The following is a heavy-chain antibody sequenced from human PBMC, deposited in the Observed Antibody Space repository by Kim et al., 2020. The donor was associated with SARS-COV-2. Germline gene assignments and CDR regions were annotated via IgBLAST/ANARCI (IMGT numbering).Heavy chain of an antibody. CDR2: ISSSSTI. CDR1: GFTFSSYS. V-gene: IGHV3-48*02. J-gene: IGHJ6*02. CDR3: ARPYGLYYYYGMDV. Sequence: GGSLRLSCAASGFTFSSYSMNWVRQAPGKGLEWVSYISSSSTIYYADSVKGRFTISRDNAKNSVYLQMNSLRDEDTAVYYCARPYGLYYYYGMDVWGQGT. D-gene: IGHD4-17*01.